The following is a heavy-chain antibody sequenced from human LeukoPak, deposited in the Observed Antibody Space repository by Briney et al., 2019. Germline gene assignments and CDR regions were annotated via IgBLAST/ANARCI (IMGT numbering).Heavy chain of an antibody. D-gene: IGHD1-26*01. CDR3: AKDTDLQGWVDY. V-gene: IGHV3-30*18. J-gene: IGHJ4*02. CDR2: ISKDGTAT. CDR1: GFTFSSYA. Sequence: GGSLRLSCAASGFTFSSYAIHWVRQAPGKGPEWVAAISKDGTATYYADSVKGRFTISRDNSRNTLYLQMDSLRAEDTAVYYCAKDTDLQGWVDYWGQGTLVTVSS.